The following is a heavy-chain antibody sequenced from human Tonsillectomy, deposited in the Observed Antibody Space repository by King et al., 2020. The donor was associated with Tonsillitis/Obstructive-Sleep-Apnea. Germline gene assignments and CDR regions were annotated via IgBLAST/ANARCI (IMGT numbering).Heavy chain of an antibody. V-gene: IGHV4-59*01. CDR2: IYYSGGT. D-gene: IGHD2-8*01. J-gene: IGHJ3*02. CDR1: GGSITSYY. CDR3: AREGAVMNAFDI. Sequence: VQLQESGPGLVKPSETLSLTCTVSGGSITSYYWSWIRQPPGKGLEWIGYIYYSGGTNYNPSLKSRVTISVDTSKNQFSLKLSSVTAADTAVYYCAREGAVMNAFDIWAKGQWSPSLQ.